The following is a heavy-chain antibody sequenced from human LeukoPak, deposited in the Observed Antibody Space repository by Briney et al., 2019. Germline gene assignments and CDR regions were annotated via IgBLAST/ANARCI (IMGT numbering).Heavy chain of an antibody. J-gene: IGHJ4*02. CDR2: VSSSSSYI. Sequence: GGPLRLSCAASGFTFSSYSMNWVRQAPGKGLEWVSSVSSSSSYIYYADSVKGRFTISRDNAKNSLYLQMNSLRAEDTAVYYCARESTMVRGALDYWGQGTLVTVSS. V-gene: IGHV3-21*01. CDR3: ARESTMVRGALDY. D-gene: IGHD3-10*01. CDR1: GFTFSSYS.